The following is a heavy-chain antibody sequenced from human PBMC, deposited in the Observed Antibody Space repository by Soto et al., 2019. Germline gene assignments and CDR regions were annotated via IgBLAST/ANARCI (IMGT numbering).Heavy chain of an antibody. CDR2: ISSSSSYT. J-gene: IGHJ6*02. Sequence: GGSLRLSCAASGFTFSDYYMSWIRQAPGKGLEWVSYISSSSSYTNYADSVKGRFTISRDNAKNSLYLQMNSLRAEDTAVYYCARGYCSSTSCYTGSYYGMDVWGQVTTVTVSS. V-gene: IGHV3-11*06. D-gene: IGHD2-2*02. CDR3: ARGYCSSTSCYTGSYYGMDV. CDR1: GFTFSDYY.